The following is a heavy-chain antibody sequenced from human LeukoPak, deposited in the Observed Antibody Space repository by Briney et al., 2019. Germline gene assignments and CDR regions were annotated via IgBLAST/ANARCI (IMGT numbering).Heavy chain of an antibody. CDR2: ISSDSSSI. CDR1: GFTFSNYR. CDR3: TRVGYIDEGIDY. J-gene: IGHJ4*02. Sequence: GGSLRLSCAASGFTFSNYRMSWVRQAPGKGLEWVSYISSDSSSIYYGDSVKGRFTISRDNAKNSLYLQMNSLRAEDTAIYYCTRVGYIDEGIDYWGQGTLVTVSS. D-gene: IGHD5-24*01. V-gene: IGHV3-48*04.